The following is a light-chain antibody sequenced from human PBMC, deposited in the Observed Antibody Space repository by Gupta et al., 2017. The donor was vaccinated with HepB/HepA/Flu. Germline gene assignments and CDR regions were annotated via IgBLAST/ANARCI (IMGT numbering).Light chain of an antibody. V-gene: IGLV1-44*01. CDR3: ASLYDSGSGPM. Sequence: QSLLTPPPSESGTAGQRVIISCFGRSSNIEANTVSWYKHFPGVAPKLLIFNDDERPSGVPERISASKSGTSASLAIGGLHSEDEGVYYCASLYDSGSGPMFCGGTKLTVL. CDR1: SSNIEANT. CDR2: NDD. J-gene: IGLJ3*02.